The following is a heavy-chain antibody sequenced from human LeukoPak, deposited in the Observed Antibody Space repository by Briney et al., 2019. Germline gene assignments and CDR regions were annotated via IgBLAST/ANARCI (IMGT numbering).Heavy chain of an antibody. V-gene: IGHV4-34*01. CDR1: GGSFSGYY. J-gene: IGHJ5*02. Sequence: SETLSLTCAVYGGSFSGYYWNWIRQPPGKGLEWIGEINHSGSTNYNPSLKSRVTISVDTSKNQFSLKLSSVTAADTGLYYCARIIRTAGYYSNPKSGSFDLWGQGILVTVSS. D-gene: IGHD3-22*01. CDR3: ARIIRTAGYYSNPKSGSFDL. CDR2: INHSGST.